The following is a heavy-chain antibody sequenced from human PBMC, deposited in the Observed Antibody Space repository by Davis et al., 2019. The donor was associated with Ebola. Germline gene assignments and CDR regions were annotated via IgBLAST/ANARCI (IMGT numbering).Heavy chain of an antibody. Sequence: AASVKVSCKTAGYTFTNYGISWVRQAPGQGLEWMGWISGYNGNAYYPQNLRARVTMTTDTSTSTAYMELRGLRSDDTAVYYCARGGSYDTGGHGLKYYYHGMDVWGQGTTVTVSS. CDR3: ARGGSYDTGGHGLKYYYHGMDV. J-gene: IGHJ6*02. CDR1: GYTFTNYG. V-gene: IGHV1-18*01. CDR2: ISGYNGNA. D-gene: IGHD3-22*01.